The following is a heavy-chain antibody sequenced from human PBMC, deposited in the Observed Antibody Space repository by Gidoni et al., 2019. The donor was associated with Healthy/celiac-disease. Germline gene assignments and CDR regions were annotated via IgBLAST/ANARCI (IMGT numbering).Heavy chain of an antibody. CDR2: INHSGIT. CDR3: ARGFAMVRGVII. V-gene: IGHV4-34*01. CDR1: GGSFSVYY. Sequence: QLQLQQWGAGLLKPSETLSLTCAVYGGSFSVYYWSWIRQPPGKGLEWIGEINHSGITNYNPSLKSRVTISVDTYKNQFSLKLSSVTAADTAVYYCARGFAMVRGVIIWGQGTMVTVSS. J-gene: IGHJ3*02. D-gene: IGHD3-10*01.